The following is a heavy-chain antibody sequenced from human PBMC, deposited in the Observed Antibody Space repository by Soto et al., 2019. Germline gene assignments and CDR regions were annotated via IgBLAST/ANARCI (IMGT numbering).Heavy chain of an antibody. V-gene: IGHV3-13*04. CDR3: ARAIAPTLCDY. CDR1: GFTFSSYD. J-gene: IGHJ4*02. D-gene: IGHD3-22*01. CDR2: IGTAGDT. Sequence: GLSMRLSCSASGFTFSSYDMHWVRQGPGKGLEWVSAIGTAGDTNYAGSVKGRFTISRENAKNSLYLQMNSLRAGDTAIYFCARAIAPTLCDYWGQGTRVTVSP.